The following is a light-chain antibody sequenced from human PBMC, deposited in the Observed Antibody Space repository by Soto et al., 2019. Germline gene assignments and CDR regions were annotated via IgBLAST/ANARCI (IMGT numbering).Light chain of an antibody. Sequence: ENVLTQSPGTLSLSPGEEATLSCRANQSVNNNYLAWYQLIPGQPPRLLIYGASSRATGIPDRFSGRGSGTAFTLTISRLEPEDFSVYYCQQYATSPRTFGQGTKVDIK. V-gene: IGKV3-20*01. CDR2: GAS. J-gene: IGKJ1*01. CDR3: QQYATSPRT. CDR1: QSVNNNY.